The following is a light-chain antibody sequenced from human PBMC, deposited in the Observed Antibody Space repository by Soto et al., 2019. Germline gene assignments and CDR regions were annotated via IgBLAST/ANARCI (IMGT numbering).Light chain of an antibody. CDR1: QTISIW. CDR3: QQYNSYLYT. J-gene: IGKJ2*01. CDR2: KAS. V-gene: IGKV1-5*03. Sequence: DIQMTQSPSTLSASVGDRVTITCRASQTISIWLAWYQQKPGKAPKLLIYKASSLKSGVPSRFSGSGSGTEFTLTISSLQPDDFATYYCQQYNSYLYTFGQGTKVDIK.